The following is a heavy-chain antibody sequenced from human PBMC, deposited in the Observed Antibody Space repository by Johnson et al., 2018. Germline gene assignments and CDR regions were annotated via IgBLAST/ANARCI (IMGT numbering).Heavy chain of an antibody. CDR1: GFTFSSYA. Sequence: EVQLVESGGGLVQPGGSLRLSCAASGFTFSSYAMHWVRQAPGKGLEYVSAISSNGGSTYYANSVKGRFTISRDNSKNTLYLQMGSLRAEDMAVYYCARGDIHYYYYMDVWGKGTTVTVSS. V-gene: IGHV3-64*01. CDR3: ARGDIHYYYYMDV. J-gene: IGHJ6*03. CDR2: ISSNGGST. D-gene: IGHD2-15*01.